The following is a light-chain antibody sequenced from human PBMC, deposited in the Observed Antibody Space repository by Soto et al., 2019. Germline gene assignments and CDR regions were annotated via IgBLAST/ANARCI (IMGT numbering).Light chain of an antibody. V-gene: IGKV1-5*01. CDR3: LQDYTYPWT. CDR1: QSISNW. J-gene: IGKJ1*01. Sequence: DIQMTQSPSTLPASVGDRVTITCRASQSISNWLAWYQQKPGTAPKVLIYHASNLQSGVPSRFSGSGSGTDFTLTISSLQPEDFATYFCLQDYTYPWTFGQGTKVDIK. CDR2: HAS.